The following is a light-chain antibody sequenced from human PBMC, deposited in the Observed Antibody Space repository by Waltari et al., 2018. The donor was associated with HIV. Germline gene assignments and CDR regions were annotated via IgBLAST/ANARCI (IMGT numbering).Light chain of an antibody. CDR3: QSYDNTDVV. V-gene: IGLV6-57*01. J-gene: IGLJ2*01. Sequence: NFILSPPHSVSESRGQTLTFPCTRSSGSPATNFWQSYQLRPGTSPTTVIYEDDQRPSGVPDRFPGSIDSSSNSASLTIPGLKTEDEADYYCQSYDNTDVVFGGGTKLTVL. CDR1: SGSPATNF. CDR2: EDD.